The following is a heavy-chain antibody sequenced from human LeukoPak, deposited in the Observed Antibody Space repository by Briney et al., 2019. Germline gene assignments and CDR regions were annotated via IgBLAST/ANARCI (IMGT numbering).Heavy chain of an antibody. CDR3: ARDIERFDYVWGSYRYMDY. CDR2: INPNSGGT. CDR1: GYTFTGYY. J-gene: IGHJ4*02. D-gene: IGHD3-16*02. V-gene: IGHV1-2*02. Sequence: EASVKVSCKASGYTFTGYYMHWVRQAPGQGLEWMGWINPNSGGTNYAQNFQGRVTMTRDTSISTAYMELSRLRSDDTAVYFCARDIERFDYVWGSYRYMDYWGQGTLVTVSS.